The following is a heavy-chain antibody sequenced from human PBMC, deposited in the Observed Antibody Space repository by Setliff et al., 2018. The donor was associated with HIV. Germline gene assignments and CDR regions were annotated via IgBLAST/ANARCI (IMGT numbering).Heavy chain of an antibody. V-gene: IGHV4-30-2*01. J-gene: IGHJ4*02. Sequence: PSETLSLTCTVSGGFISTGGYSWSWIRQPPGKGLEWIGYIYHSGNTYYNPSLKSRVSISVDTSKNQFSLKLSSATAADTAVYYCAREIPYSYGGRGHPLWGQGTLVTVSS. CDR1: GGFISTGGYS. CDR2: IYHSGNT. D-gene: IGHD3-22*01. CDR3: AREIPYSYGGRGHPL.